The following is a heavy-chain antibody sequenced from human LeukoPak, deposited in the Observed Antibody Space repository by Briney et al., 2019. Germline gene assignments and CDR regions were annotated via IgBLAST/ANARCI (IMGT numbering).Heavy chain of an antibody. CDR2: IYYSGST. D-gene: IGHD3-22*01. V-gene: IGHV4-39*01. CDR1: GGSISSSSYY. Sequence: SETLSLTCTVSGGSISSSSYYWGWIRQPPGKGLEWIGSIYYSGSTYYNPSLKSRVTISVDTSKNQFPLKLSSVTAADTAVYYCARHSPGGYYASSGYYGYYYYMDVWGKGTTVTISS. J-gene: IGHJ6*03. CDR3: ARHSPGGYYASSGYYGYYYYMDV.